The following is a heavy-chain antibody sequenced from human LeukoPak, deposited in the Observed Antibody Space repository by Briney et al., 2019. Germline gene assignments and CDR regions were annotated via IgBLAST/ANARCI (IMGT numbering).Heavy chain of an antibody. J-gene: IGHJ3*01. D-gene: IGHD3-9*01. CDR3: ARLLGGYFAGDAFDV. CDR1: GGSVSSRPHF. Sequence: SETLSLTCTVSGGSVSSRPHFWAWIRQTPGKGLEWIGTTYYTGSTNYNPSLKSRVTISVDVSTDTFSLNLGSVTAADTAVYYCARLLGGYFAGDAFDVWGQGTIVSVSS. CDR2: TYYTGST. V-gene: IGHV4-39*02.